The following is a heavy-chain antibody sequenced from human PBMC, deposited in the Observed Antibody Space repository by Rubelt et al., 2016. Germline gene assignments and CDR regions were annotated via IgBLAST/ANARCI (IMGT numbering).Heavy chain of an antibody. Sequence: GQLQESGPGLVKPSQTLSLTCTVSGVSMSTGGPYWSWIRQHPGKGLEWIGYIYYTGTTYYNPSLKRRVSISVDTSKNQLSLNLSSVTAADTAVDYWAGDRGDSTGRIDCWGQGTLVSVSS. CDR2: IYYTGTT. V-gene: IGHV4-31*03. D-gene: IGHD3-22*01. CDR1: GVSMSTGGPY. J-gene: IGHJ4*02. CDR3: AGDRGDSTGRIDC.